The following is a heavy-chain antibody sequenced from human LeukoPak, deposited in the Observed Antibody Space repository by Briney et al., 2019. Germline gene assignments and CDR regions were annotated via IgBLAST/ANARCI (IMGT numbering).Heavy chain of an antibody. Sequence: GGSLRLSCAASGFTVSSNYMSWVRQAPGKGLEWVSVIYSGGSTYYADSVKGRFTISRDNSKNTLYLQMNSLRAEDTAVYYCARGGGSYYGSYFDYWGQGTLVTVSP. V-gene: IGHV3-53*01. D-gene: IGHD1-26*01. CDR3: ARGGGSYYGSYFDY. CDR2: IYSGGST. CDR1: GFTVSSNY. J-gene: IGHJ4*02.